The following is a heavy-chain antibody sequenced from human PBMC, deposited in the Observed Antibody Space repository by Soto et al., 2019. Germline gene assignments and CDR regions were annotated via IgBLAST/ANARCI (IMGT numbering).Heavy chain of an antibody. CDR2: IYYSGST. V-gene: IGHV4-59*01. CDR3: ARDLKYSYGFDY. CDR1: GGSISSYY. D-gene: IGHD5-18*01. Sequence: LSLTCTVSGGSISSYYWSWIRQPPGKGLEWIGYIYYSGSTNYNPSLKSRVTISVDTSKNQFSLKLSSVTAADTAVYYCARDLKYSYGFDYWGQGTLVTVSS. J-gene: IGHJ4*02.